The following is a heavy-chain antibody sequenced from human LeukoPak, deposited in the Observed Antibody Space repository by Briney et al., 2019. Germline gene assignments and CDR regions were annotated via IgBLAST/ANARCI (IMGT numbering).Heavy chain of an antibody. V-gene: IGHV3-74*01. CDR3: ARVGAGRGVTAPHYYYYYMDV. Sequence: PGGSLRLSCAASGFTFSSYWMHWVRQAPGKGLVWVSRINSDGSSTSYADSVKGRFTISRDNAKNTLYLQMNSLRAEDTAVYYCARVGAGRGVTAPHYYYYYMDVWGKGTTVTVSS. CDR2: INSDGSST. J-gene: IGHJ6*03. D-gene: IGHD3-10*01. CDR1: GFTFSSYW.